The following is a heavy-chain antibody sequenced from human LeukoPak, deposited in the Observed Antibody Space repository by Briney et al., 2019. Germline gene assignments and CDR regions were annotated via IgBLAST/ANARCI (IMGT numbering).Heavy chain of an antibody. D-gene: IGHD3-22*01. CDR3: ARESDSSGWYDS. Sequence: RPGGSLRLSCAAPGFSFDDYAIHWVRQAPGKGLEWVSLTSGDGGSTFYADSVKGRFTISRDNSKNSLYLQMSSLRSEDTALYYCARESDSSGWYDSWGQGTLVTVSS. CDR1: GFSFDDYA. J-gene: IGHJ5*01. V-gene: IGHV3-43*02. CDR2: TSGDGGST.